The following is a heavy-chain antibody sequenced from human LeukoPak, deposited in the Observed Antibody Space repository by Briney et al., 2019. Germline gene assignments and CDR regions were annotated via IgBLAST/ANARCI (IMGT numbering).Heavy chain of an antibody. CDR1: GFTFSSYW. CDR2: IKSDDSST. J-gene: IGHJ4*02. V-gene: IGHV3-74*01. D-gene: IGHD2-21*02. Sequence: PGGSLRLSCAASGFTFSSYWMHWVRQAPGKGLVWVSRIKSDDSSTDYADSVKGRFTISRDNAKNTLYLQMNSLGVEDMAVYYCTAIRPDYWGRGTLVTVSP. CDR3: TAIRPDY.